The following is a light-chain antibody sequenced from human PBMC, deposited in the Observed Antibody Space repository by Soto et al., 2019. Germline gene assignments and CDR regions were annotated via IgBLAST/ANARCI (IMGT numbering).Light chain of an antibody. J-gene: IGKJ4*01. Sequence: EIVMTQSPAALSVSPGERATLSCRASQRVSSNLAWYQQKPGQAPRLLIYGVSTRATGIPARFSGSGSGTEFTLTISSLQSEDSAVYYCQQYKNWLRLTFGGGTKVDIK. CDR3: QQYKNWLRLT. CDR1: QRVSSN. V-gene: IGKV3-15*01. CDR2: GVS.